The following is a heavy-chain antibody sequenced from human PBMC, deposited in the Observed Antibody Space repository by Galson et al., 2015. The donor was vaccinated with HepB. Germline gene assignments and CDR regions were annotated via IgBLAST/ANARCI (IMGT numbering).Heavy chain of an antibody. CDR2: IIPIFGTA. D-gene: IGHD3-16*02. CDR1: GGTFSSYA. J-gene: IGHJ5*02. CDR3: ARDHLGLSRWFDP. Sequence: SVKVSCKASGGTFSSYAISWVRQAPGQGLEWMGGIIPIFGTANYAQKFQGRVTITADESTSTAYMELSSLRSEDTAVYYCARDHLGLSRWFDPWGQGTLVTVSS. V-gene: IGHV1-69*13.